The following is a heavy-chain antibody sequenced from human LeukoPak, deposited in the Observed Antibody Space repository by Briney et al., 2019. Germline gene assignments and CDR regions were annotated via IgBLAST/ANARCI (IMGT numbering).Heavy chain of an antibody. D-gene: IGHD3-10*01. Sequence: GGSLRLSCAASGFTFSSYGMHWVRQAPGKGLVRVSRINSDGSSTSYADSVKGRFTISRDNAKNTVYLQMNSLKAEDTAVYYCARVYGSGRPSDYWGQGTLVTVSS. CDR3: ARVYGSGRPSDY. J-gene: IGHJ4*02. CDR2: INSDGSST. V-gene: IGHV3-74*01. CDR1: GFTFSSYG.